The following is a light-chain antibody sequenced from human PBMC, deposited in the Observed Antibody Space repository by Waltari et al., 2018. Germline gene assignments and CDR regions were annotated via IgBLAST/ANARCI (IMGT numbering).Light chain of an antibody. CDR1: QSVSSN. J-gene: IGKJ2*02. CDR2: GAS. V-gene: IGKV3-15*01. Sequence: EIVMTQSPATLSVPPGERATLPCRASQSVSSNLAWYQQKPGQAPRLLIYGASTRATGIAARFSGSGSGTEFTLTISSLQSEDFAVYYCQQYNNWPPCTFGQGTKLEIK. CDR3: QQYNNWPPCT.